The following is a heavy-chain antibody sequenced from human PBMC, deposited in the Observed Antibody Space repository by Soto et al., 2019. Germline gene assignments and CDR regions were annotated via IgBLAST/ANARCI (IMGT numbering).Heavy chain of an antibody. J-gene: IGHJ4*02. CDR1: GFTFSSYG. CDR3: AKPGSGWSYQR. Sequence: QVQLVESGGGVVQPGRSLRLSCAASGFTFSSYGMHWVRQAPGKGLEWVAVISYDGSNKYYADSVKGRFTISRDNSKNTLYLHMNSLRAEDTAVYYCAKPGSGWSYQRWGQGTLVTVSS. CDR2: ISYDGSNK. V-gene: IGHV3-30*18. D-gene: IGHD6-19*01.